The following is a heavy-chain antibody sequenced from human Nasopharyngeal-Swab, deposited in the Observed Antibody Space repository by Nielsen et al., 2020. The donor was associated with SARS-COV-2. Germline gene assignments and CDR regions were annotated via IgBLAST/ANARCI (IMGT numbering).Heavy chain of an antibody. CDR1: GFSLSTSGVG. Sequence: SGPTLVKPTQTLTLTCTFSGFSLSTSGVGVGWIRQPPGKALEWLALIYWDADKRYSPSLKSRLTITKDTSKNQVVLTMTNMDPVDTATYYCAHRLWQSQQQLVLVDAFDIWGQGTMVTVSS. CDR2: IYWDADK. V-gene: IGHV2-5*02. D-gene: IGHD6-13*01. CDR3: AHRLWQSQQQLVLVDAFDI. J-gene: IGHJ3*02.